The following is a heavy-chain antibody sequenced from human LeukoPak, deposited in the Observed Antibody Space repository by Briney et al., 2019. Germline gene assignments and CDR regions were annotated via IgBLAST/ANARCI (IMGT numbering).Heavy chain of an antibody. V-gene: IGHV3-30-3*01. CDR3: AREIWNDVGYDY. D-gene: IGHD1-1*01. Sequence: PGGSLRLSCAASGLTFSSHAMHWVRQAPGKGLEWVAVISYDGSNKYYADSVKGRFTISRDNSKNTLYLQMNSLRAEDTAVYYCAREIWNDVGYDYWGQRTLVTVSS. CDR2: ISYDGSNK. J-gene: IGHJ4*02. CDR1: GLTFSSHA.